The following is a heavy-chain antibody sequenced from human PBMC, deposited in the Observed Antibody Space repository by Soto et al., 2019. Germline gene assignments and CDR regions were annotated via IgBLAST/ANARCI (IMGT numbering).Heavy chain of an antibody. CDR2: ISGSGGST. Sequence: EVRLLESGGGLVLPGGSLRLSCAASGFTFINYAMSWVRQAPGKGLEWVSAISGSGGSTYYADSVKGRFTISRDNSKNTLYLQMNSLRAEDTAVYYCAKLGSRSVVPAAIPFDYWGQGTLVTVSS. CDR1: GFTFINYA. V-gene: IGHV3-23*01. D-gene: IGHD2-2*01. CDR3: AKLGSRSVVPAAIPFDY. J-gene: IGHJ4*02.